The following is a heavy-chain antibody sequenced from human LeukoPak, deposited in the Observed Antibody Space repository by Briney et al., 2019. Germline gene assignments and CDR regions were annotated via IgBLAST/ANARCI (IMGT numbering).Heavy chain of an antibody. Sequence: TSETLSLTCTVSGGSISSSSYYWGWIRQPPGKGLEWIGSIYYSGSTYYNPSLKSRVTISVDTSKNQFSLKLSSVTAADTAVYYCARDCTHYYDSSGAGAFDIWGQGTMVTVSS. J-gene: IGHJ3*02. V-gene: IGHV4-39*07. CDR3: ARDCTHYYDSSGAGAFDI. CDR1: GGSISSSSYY. CDR2: IYYSGST. D-gene: IGHD3-22*01.